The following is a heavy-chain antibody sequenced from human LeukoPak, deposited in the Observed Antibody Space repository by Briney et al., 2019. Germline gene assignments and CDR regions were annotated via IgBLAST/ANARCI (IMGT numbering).Heavy chain of an antibody. D-gene: IGHD6-19*01. CDR3: ARGLSGWTPSAEYFQH. V-gene: IGHV4-59*08. J-gene: IGHJ1*01. CDR1: GGSIRSSY. CDR2: IYYSGST. Sequence: SETLSLTYTVSGGSIRSSYWSWIRQPPGKGLEWIGYIYYSGSTSQNPSLKSRVTISLDTSKNQFSLKLTSVTAADTAVYYCARGLSGWTPSAEYFQHWGQGTLVTVSS.